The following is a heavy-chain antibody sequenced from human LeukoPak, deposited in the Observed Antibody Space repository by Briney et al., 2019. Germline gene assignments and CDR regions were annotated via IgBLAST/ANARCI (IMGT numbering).Heavy chain of an antibody. CDR2: ISAYNGNT. CDR3: ARSTMAGKSVYFDY. J-gene: IGHJ4*02. Sequence: ASVKVSCKASGYTFTSYGISWVRQAPGQGLEWMGWISAYNGNTNYAQKLQGRVTMTTDTSTSTAYMELRSLRSHDTAVYYRARSTMAGKSVYFDYWGQGTLVTVSS. V-gene: IGHV1-18*01. CDR1: GYTFTSYG. D-gene: IGHD6-19*01.